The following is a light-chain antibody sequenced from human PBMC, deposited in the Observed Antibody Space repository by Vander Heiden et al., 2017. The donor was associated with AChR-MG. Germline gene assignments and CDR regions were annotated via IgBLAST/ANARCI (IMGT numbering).Light chain of an antibody. CDR1: RPNIGSNT. J-gene: IGLJ3*02. Sequence: QSVLTQPPSASGTPGQRVPISCSGSRPNIGSNTVHWYQPHPGTATKLLIDGNSQRPPRVSDRCSGSKSGTSASLAIRGRQSEDEADYYCAAWDDSLGGQWVFGGGTKLAVL. CDR3: AAWDDSLGGQWV. CDR2: GNS. V-gene: IGLV1-44*01.